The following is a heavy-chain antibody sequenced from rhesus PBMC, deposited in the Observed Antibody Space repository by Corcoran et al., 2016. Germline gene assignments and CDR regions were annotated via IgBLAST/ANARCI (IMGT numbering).Heavy chain of an antibody. CDR3: ARYCTGSGCNGLDS. CDR2: IRKKAKGGTA. D-gene: IGHD2-21*01. Sequence: EVRLVESGGGLVQPGGSLRLSCAASGFIFSDSYMSWVRQAPGRGPDLVIFIRKKAKGGTAESAASVKGRFTISRDDSKSIVSLQMNSLKTEDTAVYYCARYCTGSGCNGLDSWGQGVVVTVSS. CDR1: GFIFSDSY. V-gene: IGHV3-116*02. J-gene: IGHJ6*01.